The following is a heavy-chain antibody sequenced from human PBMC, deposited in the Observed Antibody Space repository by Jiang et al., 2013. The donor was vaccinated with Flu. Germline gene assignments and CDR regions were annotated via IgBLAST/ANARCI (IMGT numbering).Heavy chain of an antibody. J-gene: IGHJ4*02. D-gene: IGHD2-15*01. CDR2: IYWDDDK. V-gene: IGHV2-5*02. CDR3: AHTPYCSAGSCYFRY. Sequence: TQTLTLTCSFSGFSLTTGGVGVGWIRQPSGKALEWLARIYWDDDKQYSPSLNYRLSITKDTPKNQVVLTMTNMDPVDTGTYYCAHTPYCSAGSCYFRYWGQGTLVTVSS. CDR1: GFSLTTGGVG.